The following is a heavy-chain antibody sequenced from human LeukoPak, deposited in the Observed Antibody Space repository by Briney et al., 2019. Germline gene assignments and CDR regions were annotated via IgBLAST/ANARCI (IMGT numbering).Heavy chain of an antibody. CDR3: ARRYSYNFIDY. J-gene: IGHJ4*02. CDR1: GGSISSGSFY. D-gene: IGHD5-18*01. CDR2: ISYSGST. V-gene: IGHV4-39*01. Sequence: SETLSLTCTVSGGSISSGSFYWGWVRQPPGKGLEWIGSISYSGSTYCNPSLKSRVTISVDTSKNQFSLKLSSVTAADTAVYYCARRYSYNFIDYWGQGSLVTVSS.